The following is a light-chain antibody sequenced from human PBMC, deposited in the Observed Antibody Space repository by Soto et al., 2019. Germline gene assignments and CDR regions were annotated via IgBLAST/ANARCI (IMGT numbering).Light chain of an antibody. CDR1: SSDVGSYNR. CDR2: EVS. V-gene: IGLV2-18*02. Sequence: QSALTQPPSVSGSPGQSVTISCTGTSSDVGSYNRVSWYQQPPGTAPKLMIYEVSYRPSGVPDRFSGSKSGNTASLTISGLQAEDEADYYCSSYTDSSTFVFGGGTKLTVL. J-gene: IGLJ2*01. CDR3: SSYTDSSTFV.